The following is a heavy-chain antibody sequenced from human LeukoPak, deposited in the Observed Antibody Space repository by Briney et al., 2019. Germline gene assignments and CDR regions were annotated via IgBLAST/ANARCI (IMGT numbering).Heavy chain of an antibody. V-gene: IGHV4-39*01. CDR2: IYYSGAT. Sequence: PSETLPPTRTVSGGSVSSSSYYWGWIRQPPGKRLEWIGSIYYSGATYYNPSLKSRLTISVDTSKNEFSLKLNSVAAADTAVYYCARPMRSGCYPFDYWGQGKPVTVSS. CDR1: GGSVSSSSYY. D-gene: IGHD6-19*01. CDR3: ARPMRSGCYPFDY. J-gene: IGHJ4*02.